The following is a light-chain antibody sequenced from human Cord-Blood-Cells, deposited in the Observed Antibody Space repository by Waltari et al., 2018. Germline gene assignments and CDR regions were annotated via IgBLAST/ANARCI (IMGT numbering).Light chain of an antibody. V-gene: IGKV1-39*01. Sequence: DIKMTQTPSSLHASVGDRVTITCRASQSISSYLNWYQQKPGKAPKLLIYAASSLQSGVPSRFSGSGSGTDFTLTISSLQPEDCATYYCQQSYSTPLTFGGGTKVEIK. CDR1: QSISSY. CDR3: QQSYSTPLT. J-gene: IGKJ4*01. CDR2: AAS.